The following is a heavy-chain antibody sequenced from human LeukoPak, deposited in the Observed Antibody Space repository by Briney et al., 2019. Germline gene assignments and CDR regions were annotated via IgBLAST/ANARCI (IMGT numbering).Heavy chain of an antibody. CDR1: GFTFSSYS. D-gene: IGHD3-9*01. CDR2: ISSSSSYI. V-gene: IGHV3-21*01. J-gene: IGHJ4*02. CDR3: ARGSFYYDILTGDT. Sequence: PGGSLRLSCAASGFTFSSYSMNWVRQAPGKGLEWVSSISSSSSYIYYADSVKGRFSISRDNAKNSLYLQMNSLRAEDTAVYYCARGSFYYDILTGDTGGQGTLVTVSS.